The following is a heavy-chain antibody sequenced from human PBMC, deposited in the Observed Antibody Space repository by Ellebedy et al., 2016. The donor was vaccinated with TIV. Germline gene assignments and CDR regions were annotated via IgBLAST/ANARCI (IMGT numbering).Heavy chain of an antibody. D-gene: IGHD3-10*01. V-gene: IGHV1-24*01. Sequence: AASVKVSCKVSGYTLTELSMHWVRQAPGKGLEWMGGFDPEDGETIYAQKFQGRVTMTEDTSTDTAYMELSSLRSEDTAVYYCATEGRLLWFGELMSGKYNWFDPWGQGTLVTVSS. CDR3: ATEGRLLWFGELMSGKYNWFDP. CDR1: GYTLTELS. J-gene: IGHJ5*02. CDR2: FDPEDGET.